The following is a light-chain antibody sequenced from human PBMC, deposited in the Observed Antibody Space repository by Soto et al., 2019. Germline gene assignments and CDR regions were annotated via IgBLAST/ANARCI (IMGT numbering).Light chain of an antibody. CDR1: SSDIGSYNY. CDR2: DVS. Sequence: QSVLTQPASVSGSPGQSITISCTGTSSDIGSYNYVSWYQQYPGKAPKLMIYDVSNRPSGVSNRFSGSKSGTTASLTISGLQAADEADYYCSSYTTISTYVFGTGTKLTVL. CDR3: SSYTTISTYV. J-gene: IGLJ1*01. V-gene: IGLV2-14*01.